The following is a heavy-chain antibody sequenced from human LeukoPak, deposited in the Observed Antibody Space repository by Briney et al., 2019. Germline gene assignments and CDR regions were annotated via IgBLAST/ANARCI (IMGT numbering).Heavy chain of an antibody. Sequence: PGGSLRLSCAASGFTFSNYWMHWVRQAPGKGLEWIGNIYHSGNTYYNPSLKSRVTISVDTSKNQFSLKLSSVTAADTAVYYCAKLGNYDLMIDYWGQGTLVTVSS. D-gene: IGHD3-3*01. CDR2: IYHSGNT. J-gene: IGHJ4*02. CDR1: GFTFSNYW. V-gene: IGHV4-38-2*01. CDR3: AKLGNYDLMIDY.